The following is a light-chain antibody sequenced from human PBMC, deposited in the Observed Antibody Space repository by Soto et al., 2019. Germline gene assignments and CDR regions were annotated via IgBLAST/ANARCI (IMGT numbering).Light chain of an antibody. CDR2: GAS. CDR3: QQYIRWPLT. Sequence: EIVMTQSPATLSVSPGERATLSCRASQSVSSNLAWYQQKPGQAPSLLIYGASTRATGTPARFSGSGSGTGFTLTISSLQSEDFAVYYCQQYIRWPLTFGGGTKVVIK. CDR1: QSVSSN. V-gene: IGKV3-15*01. J-gene: IGKJ4*01.